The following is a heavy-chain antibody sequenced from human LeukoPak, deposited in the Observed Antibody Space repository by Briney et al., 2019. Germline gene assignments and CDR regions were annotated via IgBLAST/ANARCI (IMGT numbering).Heavy chain of an antibody. V-gene: IGHV3-23*01. J-gene: IGHJ4*02. CDR3: AKGGRDDYVWGSYRPQAGYYFDY. CDR1: AFTIYSIA. CDR2: IICSGGST. D-gene: IGHD3-16*02. Sequence: QAAVSLSLSCAASAFTIYSIAMRWVRPTQGKGRVGVITIICSGGSTSYADCVKGRFTTSRDNSKSTLYQQMNILRAEDTAVYYCAKGGRDDYVWGSYRPQAGYYFDYWGQGTLVTVSS.